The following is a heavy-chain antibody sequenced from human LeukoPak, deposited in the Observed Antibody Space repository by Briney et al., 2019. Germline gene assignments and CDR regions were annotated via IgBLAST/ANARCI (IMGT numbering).Heavy chain of an antibody. V-gene: IGHV3-7*01. CDR1: GFTFSGHW. J-gene: IGHJ4*02. D-gene: IGHD1-14*01. Sequence: GGSLRLSCAASGFTFSGHWMSWVRQAPGRGLERVANINQGGSDKYYVDSVKGRFTISRDNANNLLYLQMNSLRGEDTAVYYCTRDRSRAEDDWGQGTLVTVSS. CDR2: INQGGSDK. CDR3: TRDRSRAEDD.